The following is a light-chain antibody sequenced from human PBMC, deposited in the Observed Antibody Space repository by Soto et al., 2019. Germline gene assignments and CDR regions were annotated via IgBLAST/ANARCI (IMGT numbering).Light chain of an antibody. Sequence: IWGTGSATVLSASTGDRVTISGVLCQCLSSYFAWYQQKPGKAPELLIYAASTLQSGVPSRFSGSGSGTDFTLTISCLQSEDFATYYCQQYYSFPPLFGGGTKVDIK. CDR1: QCLSSY. CDR3: QQYYSFPPL. J-gene: IGKJ4*01. CDR2: AAS. V-gene: IGKV1D-8*01.